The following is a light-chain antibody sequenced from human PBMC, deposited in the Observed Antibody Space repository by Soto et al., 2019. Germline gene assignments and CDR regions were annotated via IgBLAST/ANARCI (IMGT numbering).Light chain of an antibody. J-gene: IGKJ1*01. Sequence: DIQMTQSPSSLSASVGDRVTITCRASQSVNTYLHWYQQKAGQAPKVLIYAASNLQSGVPSRFSGRGSATDFTLTVDSLQPEDFATYYCQQGYSNPWTFGQGT. CDR2: AAS. CDR3: QQGYSNPWT. CDR1: QSVNTY. V-gene: IGKV1-39*01.